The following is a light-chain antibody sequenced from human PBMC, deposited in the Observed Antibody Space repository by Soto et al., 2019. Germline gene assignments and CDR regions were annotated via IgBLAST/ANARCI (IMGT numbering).Light chain of an antibody. Sequence: EILMMQSPATLSVSPGERATLSCRACPCVSSNLAWYQQKPGQAPMLLIYGASTRATGIPARFSGCGFGKGFTLTGRSLQTENFEVYYGQQYSDSPPMTFGHETEVDIK. CDR2: GAS. J-gene: IGKJ2*01. V-gene: IGKV3-15*01. CDR3: QQYSDSPPMT. CDR1: PCVSSN.